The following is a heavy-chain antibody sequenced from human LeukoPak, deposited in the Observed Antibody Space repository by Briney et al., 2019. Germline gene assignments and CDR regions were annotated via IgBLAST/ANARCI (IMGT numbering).Heavy chain of an antibody. Sequence: SGTLSLTCAVSGGSISSYYWSWIRQPPGKGLEWIGYIYYSGSTNYNPSLKSRVTISVDTSKNQFSLKLSSVTAADTAVYYCARVGTYGSGSYLSWLDYWGQGTLVTVSS. CDR1: GGSISSYY. J-gene: IGHJ4*02. D-gene: IGHD3-10*01. CDR3: ARVGTYGSGSYLSWLDY. V-gene: IGHV4-59*01. CDR2: IYYSGST.